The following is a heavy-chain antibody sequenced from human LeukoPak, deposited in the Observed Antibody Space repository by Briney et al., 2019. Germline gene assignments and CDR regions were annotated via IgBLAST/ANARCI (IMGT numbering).Heavy chain of an antibody. CDR3: ARETHPIAVAGVPQDY. V-gene: IGHV3-30-3*01. CDR1: GFTFSSYA. Sequence: GRSLRLSCAASGFTFSSYAMDWVRQAPGKGLEWVAVISYDGSNKYYADSVKGRFTISRDNSKNTLYLQMNSLRAEDTAVYYCARETHPIAVAGVPQDYWGQGTLVTVSS. J-gene: IGHJ4*02. CDR2: ISYDGSNK. D-gene: IGHD6-19*01.